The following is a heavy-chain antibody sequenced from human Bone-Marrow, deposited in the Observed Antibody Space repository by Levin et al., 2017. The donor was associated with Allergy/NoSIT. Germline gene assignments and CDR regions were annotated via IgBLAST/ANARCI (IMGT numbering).Heavy chain of an antibody. CDR2: IYYSGST. J-gene: IGHJ4*02. CDR1: GGSISSGGYY. Sequence: SCTVSGGSISSGGYYWSWIRQHPGKGLEWIGYIYYSGSTYYNPSLKSRVTISVDTSKNQFSLKLSSVTAADTAVYYCAGVVAHADYFDYWGQGTLVTVSS. D-gene: IGHD5-12*01. CDR3: AGVVAHADYFDY. V-gene: IGHV4-31*03.